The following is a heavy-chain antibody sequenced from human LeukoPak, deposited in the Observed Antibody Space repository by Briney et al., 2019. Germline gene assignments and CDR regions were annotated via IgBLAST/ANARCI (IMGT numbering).Heavy chain of an antibody. J-gene: IGHJ4*02. CDR2: INPSGGST. CDR1: GYTFTSYY. Sequence: ASVKVSCKASGYTFTSYYMHWVRQAPGQGLEWMGIINPSGGSTSYAQKFQGRVTMTTDTSTTTVYMELRSLKSDDTAVYYCARERGYRGGADYWGQGTLVTVSS. V-gene: IGHV1-46*01. CDR3: ARERGYRGGADY. D-gene: IGHD5-18*01.